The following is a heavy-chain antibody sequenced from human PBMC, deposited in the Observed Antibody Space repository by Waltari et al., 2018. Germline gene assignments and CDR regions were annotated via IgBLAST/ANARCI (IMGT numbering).Heavy chain of an antibody. V-gene: IGHV1-2*06. D-gene: IGHD4-17*01. CDR2: INPTRGDT. CDR3: ARDLGSDYGNRDY. CDR1: GYTFTGYY. J-gene: IGHJ4*02. Sequence: QVHLVQSGAEVKKPGASVKVSCKASGYTFTGYYIQWVRRAPGQGLEWMGRINPTRGDTNYAHKFQGRVTLTRDTSINTAYMELSSLKSDDTAVYYCARDLGSDYGNRDYWGQGTLVTVPS.